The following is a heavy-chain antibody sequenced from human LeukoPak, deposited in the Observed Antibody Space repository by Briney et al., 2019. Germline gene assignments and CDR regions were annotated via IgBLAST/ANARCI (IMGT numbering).Heavy chain of an antibody. CDR1: GGSFSGYY. J-gene: IGHJ4*02. V-gene: IGHV4-34*01. CDR3: AGGKRGYSSSWYDY. Sequence: PSETLSLTCAVYGGSFSGYYWSWIRQPPGKGLDWIGEINHSGSTNYNPSLKSRVTISVDTSKNQFSLKLSSVTAADTAVYYCAGGKRGYSSSWYDYWGQGSLVTVSS. CDR2: INHSGST. D-gene: IGHD6-13*01.